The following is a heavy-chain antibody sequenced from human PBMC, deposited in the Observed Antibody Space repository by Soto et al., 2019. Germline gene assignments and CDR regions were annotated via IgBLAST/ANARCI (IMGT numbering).Heavy chain of an antibody. D-gene: IGHD4-4*01. CDR1: GGSFTSNNW. J-gene: IGHJ4*02. CDR2: IYRTGST. CDR3: ASRDLVTSVDY. Sequence: PSETLSLTCAVSGGSFTSNNWWTWVRQPPGQGLEWIGEIYRTGSTNYNPYLKSRVTISLDKSENQFSLKVTSLTAADTAVYYCASRDLVTSVDYWGEGTLVTVSS. V-gene: IGHV4-4*02.